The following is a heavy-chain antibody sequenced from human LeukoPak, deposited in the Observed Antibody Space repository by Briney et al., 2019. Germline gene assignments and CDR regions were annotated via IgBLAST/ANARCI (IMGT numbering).Heavy chain of an antibody. J-gene: IGHJ5*02. CDR1: GITFSSYW. D-gene: IGHD5-18*01. CDR2: IKRDGSEK. CDR3: TTVRYRSGFDP. Sequence: SGGSLRLSCLASGITFSSYWMSWVRQAPGKGLEWVANIKRDGSEKNYVDSVKGRFTISRDNAKNSLYLQMNSLRAEDTAVYYCTTVRYRSGFDPWGQGTLSPSPQ. V-gene: IGHV3-7*02.